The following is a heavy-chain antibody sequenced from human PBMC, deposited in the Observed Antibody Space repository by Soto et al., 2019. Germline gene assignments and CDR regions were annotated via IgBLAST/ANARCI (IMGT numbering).Heavy chain of an antibody. Sequence: ASVKVSCKASGYTFTSYDINWVRQATGQGLEWMGWMNPNSGNTGYAQKFQGRVTMTRNTSISTAYMELSSLRSEDTAVYYCARGLGYCTNGVCYENYYYYYYMDVWGKGTTVTVS. J-gene: IGHJ6*03. CDR1: GYTFTSYD. CDR2: MNPNSGNT. D-gene: IGHD2-8*01. CDR3: ARGLGYCTNGVCYENYYYYYYMDV. V-gene: IGHV1-8*01.